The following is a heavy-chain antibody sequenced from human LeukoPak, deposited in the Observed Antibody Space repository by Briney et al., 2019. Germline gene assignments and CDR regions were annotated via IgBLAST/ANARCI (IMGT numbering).Heavy chain of an antibody. CDR3: ARVPEAQLGYCSGGSCYSYYYYMDV. D-gene: IGHD2-15*01. CDR1: GYTFTSYD. J-gene: IGHJ6*03. V-gene: IGHV1-8*01. Sequence: ASVKVSCKASGYTFTSYDINWVRQATGQGLEWMGWMNPNSGNTGYTQKFQGRVTMTRNTSISTAYMELSSLRSDDTAVYYCARVPEAQLGYCSGGSCYSYYYYMDVWGKGTTVTVSS. CDR2: MNPNSGNT.